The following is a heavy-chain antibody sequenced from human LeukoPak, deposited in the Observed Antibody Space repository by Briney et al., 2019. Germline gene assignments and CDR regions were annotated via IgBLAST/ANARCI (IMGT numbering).Heavy chain of an antibody. D-gene: IGHD5-12*01. CDR3: ARGEEIGVATPRPFDF. CDR2: IIPILHIA. Sequence: ASVKVSCTASGGTFSNYAISWVRQAPGQGLEWMGRIIPILHIAIYAQNFQGRVTITADKSTSTVYMELTSLRFEDTAVYYCARGEEIGVATPRPFDFWGQGTLVTVSS. J-gene: IGHJ4*02. V-gene: IGHV1-69*04. CDR1: GGTFSNYA.